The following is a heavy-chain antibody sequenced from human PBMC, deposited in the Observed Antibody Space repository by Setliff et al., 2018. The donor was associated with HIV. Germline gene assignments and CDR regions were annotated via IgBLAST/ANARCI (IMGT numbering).Heavy chain of an antibody. D-gene: IGHD1-26*01. Sequence: TSETLSLTCAVYGGSFSDYSWTWIRQPPGRGLEWIGEINFSGSTTYNTSLKSRVTISVDPSKNQFSLQVTSVTAADTAAYYCAGGPGTTSIDYWAQGTLVTVSS. CDR1: GGSFSDYS. V-gene: IGHV4-34*01. J-gene: IGHJ4*02. CDR2: INFSGST. CDR3: AGGPGTTSIDY.